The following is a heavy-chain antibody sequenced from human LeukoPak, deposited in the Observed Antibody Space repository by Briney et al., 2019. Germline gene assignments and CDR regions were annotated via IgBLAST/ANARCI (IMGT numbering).Heavy chain of an antibody. Sequence: QPGRSLRLSCAASGFTFSSYAMHWVRQAPGKGLEWVAVISYDGSNKYYADSVKGRFTISRDNSKNTLYLQMNSLRAEDTAVYYCARGSYWGQGTLVTVSS. J-gene: IGHJ4*02. CDR3: ARGSY. CDR1: GFTFSSYA. CDR2: ISYDGSNK. V-gene: IGHV3-30-3*01.